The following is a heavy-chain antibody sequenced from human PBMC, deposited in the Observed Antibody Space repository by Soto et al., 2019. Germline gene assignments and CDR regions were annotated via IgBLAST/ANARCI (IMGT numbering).Heavy chain of an antibody. D-gene: IGHD3-22*01. CDR1: SYY. CDR2: IYYSGST. Sequence: SETLSLTCSGSYYWSWIRQPPGKGLEWIGYIYYSGSTNYNPSLKSRVTISVDTSKNQFSLKLSSVTAADTAVYYCAREDYYDSSDWGQGTLVTVSS. V-gene: IGHV4-59*01. CDR3: AREDYYDSSD. J-gene: IGHJ1*01.